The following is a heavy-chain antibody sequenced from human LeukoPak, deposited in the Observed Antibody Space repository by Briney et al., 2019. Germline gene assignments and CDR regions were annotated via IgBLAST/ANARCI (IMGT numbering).Heavy chain of an antibody. CDR1: GGSISGYY. Sequence: SETLSLTCTVSGGSISGYYWSWIRQPPGEGLEWIGYIYNSGNTNYNPSLKSRVAISVDTSKNQFSLKLTSVTAADTAVYYCARYRAFDIWGRGTLVTVSS. V-gene: IGHV4-59*01. CDR3: ARYRAFDI. J-gene: IGHJ3*02. CDR2: IYNSGNT.